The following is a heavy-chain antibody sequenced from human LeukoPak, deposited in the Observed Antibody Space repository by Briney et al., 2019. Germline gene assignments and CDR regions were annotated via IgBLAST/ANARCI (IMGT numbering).Heavy chain of an antibody. CDR1: GYTFTSYD. J-gene: IGHJ4*02. CDR3: ARARGGFDY. CDR2: MNPNSGNT. Sequence: ASVKVSCKASGYTFTSYDINWVRQATGQGLEWMGWMNPNSGNTGYAQKFQGRVTMTKNSSISTAYMVLSSLRSEVTAVYYCARARGGFDYWGLGTLVTVSS. D-gene: IGHD3-16*01. V-gene: IGHV1-8*01.